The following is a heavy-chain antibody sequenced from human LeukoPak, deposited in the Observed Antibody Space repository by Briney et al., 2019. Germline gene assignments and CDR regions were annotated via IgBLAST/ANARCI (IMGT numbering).Heavy chain of an antibody. D-gene: IGHD2-15*01. Sequence: GGSLRLSCAASGFTFSSYAMSWVRQAPGKGLEWVSTISGSGGSTYYADSVKGRFTISRDNSKNTLYLQMNSLRAEDTAVYYCAKDLEDCSGGSCYPYYYYGMDVWGKGTTVTVSS. CDR3: AKDLEDCSGGSCYPYYYYGMDV. J-gene: IGHJ6*04. CDR2: ISGSGGST. CDR1: GFTFSSYA. V-gene: IGHV3-23*01.